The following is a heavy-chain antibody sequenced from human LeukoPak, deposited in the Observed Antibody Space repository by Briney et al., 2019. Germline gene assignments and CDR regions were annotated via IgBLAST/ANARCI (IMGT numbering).Heavy chain of an antibody. J-gene: IGHJ4*02. CDR3: ARGFLGYDSSDYAFSYY. CDR1: GYTFTSYD. CDR2: MNPNNGNT. V-gene: IGHV1-8*01. Sequence: ASVKVSCKASGYTFTSYDITWVRQASGQGLEWMGWMNPNNGNTGYAQRFQGRVTLTRDTSISTAYMELSSLRSEDTAVYYCARGFLGYDSSDYAFSYYWGQGTLVAVSS. D-gene: IGHD3-22*01.